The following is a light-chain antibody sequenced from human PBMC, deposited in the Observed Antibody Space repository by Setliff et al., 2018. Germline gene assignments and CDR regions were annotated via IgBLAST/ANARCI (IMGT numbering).Light chain of an antibody. V-gene: IGLV2-14*03. CDR2: DVS. Sequence: QSVLTQPASVSGSPGQSITISCSGTSSDVGSYGLVSWYKQHPGKAPKLIISDVSNRPSGVSNRFSGSKSGNTASLTISGLQAEDEADYYCSAYTSSSTYVFGTGTKVTVL. CDR3: SAYTSSSTYV. J-gene: IGLJ1*01. CDR1: SSDVGSYGL.